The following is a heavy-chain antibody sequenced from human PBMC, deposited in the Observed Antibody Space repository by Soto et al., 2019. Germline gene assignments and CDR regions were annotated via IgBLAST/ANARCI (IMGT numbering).Heavy chain of an antibody. J-gene: IGHJ5*02. V-gene: IGHV4-30-4*01. CDR3: ARRVTHRSSVWGWLDP. Sequence: SETLSLTCTVSGGSMSGGDYFWSWIRQPPGKGLEWIGYKQNSGGTYYNPSLKSRLTISLEESKNQFSLRLTSVTAADTAVYFCARRVTHRSSVWGWLDPWGQGAMVTVYS. CDR2: KQNSGGT. D-gene: IGHD3-16*01. CDR1: GGSMSGGDYF.